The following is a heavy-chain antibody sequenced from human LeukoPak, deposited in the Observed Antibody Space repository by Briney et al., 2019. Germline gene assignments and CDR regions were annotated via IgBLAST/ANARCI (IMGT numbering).Heavy chain of an antibody. D-gene: IGHD3-10*01. V-gene: IGHV4-59*12. Sequence: SETLSLTCTVSGGSISSYYWSWIRQPPGKGLEWIGYIYYSGSTNYNPSLKSRVTISVDKSKNQFSLKLSSVTAADTAVYYCAREGSGSYEGNYFDYWGQGTLVTVSS. CDR3: AREGSGSYEGNYFDY. J-gene: IGHJ4*02. CDR2: IYYSGST. CDR1: GGSISSYY.